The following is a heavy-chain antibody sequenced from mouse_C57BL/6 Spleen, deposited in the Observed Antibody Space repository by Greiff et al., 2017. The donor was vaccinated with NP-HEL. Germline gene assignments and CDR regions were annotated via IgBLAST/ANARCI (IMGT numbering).Heavy chain of an antibody. D-gene: IGHD4-1*01. CDR2: INPGSGGT. CDR1: GYAFTNYL. Sequence: VQLQQSGAELVRPGTSVKVSCKASGYAFTNYLIEWVKQRPGQGLEWIGVINPGSGGTNYNEKFKGKATLTADNSSSTAYMQIRSLTSEDSAVYFRAREEPTGTMDYWGQGTSVTVSS. J-gene: IGHJ4*01. CDR3: AREEPTGTMDY. V-gene: IGHV1-54*01.